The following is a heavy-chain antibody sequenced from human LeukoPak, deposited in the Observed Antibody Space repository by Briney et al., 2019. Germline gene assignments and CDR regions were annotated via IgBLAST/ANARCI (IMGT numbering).Heavy chain of an antibody. D-gene: IGHD4-23*01. CDR1: GITFSASG. V-gene: IGHV3-30*02. CDR3: AKDKGNYYFDY. Sequence: GGSLRLSCAASGITFSASGMHWVRQAPGEGLEWVAFIRYDGSNKYYADSVKGRFTISRDDSKKTVYLQMNSLRAEDTALYYCAKDKGNYYFDYWGQGTLVTVSS. J-gene: IGHJ4*02. CDR2: IRYDGSNK.